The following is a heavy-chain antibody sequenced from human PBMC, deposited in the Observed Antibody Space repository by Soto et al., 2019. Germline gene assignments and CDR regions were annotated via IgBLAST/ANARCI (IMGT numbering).Heavy chain of an antibody. V-gene: IGHV3-64D*08. CDR3: VKGRITMIVVVPPLDAFDI. J-gene: IGHJ3*02. D-gene: IGHD3-22*01. CDR1: GFTFSSYA. Sequence: PGGSLRLSCSASGFTFSSYAMHWVRQAPGKGLEYVSAISSNGGSTYYADSVKGRFTISRDNSKNTLYLQMSSLRAEDTAVYYCVKGRITMIVVVPPLDAFDIWGQGTMVTVSS. CDR2: ISSNGGST.